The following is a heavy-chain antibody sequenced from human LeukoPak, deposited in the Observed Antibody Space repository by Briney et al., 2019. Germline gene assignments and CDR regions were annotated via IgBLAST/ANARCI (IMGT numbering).Heavy chain of an antibody. CDR2: INPSGGST. V-gene: IGHV1-46*01. CDR3: ARVDTAMDFYFDY. D-gene: IGHD5-18*01. Sequence: EASVKVSCKASGYTFTSYYMHWVRQAPGQGLEWMGIINPSGGSTSYAQKLQGRVTMTRDTSTSTVYMELSSLRVEDTAVYYCARVDTAMDFYFDYWGQGTLVTVSS. CDR1: GYTFTSYY. J-gene: IGHJ4*02.